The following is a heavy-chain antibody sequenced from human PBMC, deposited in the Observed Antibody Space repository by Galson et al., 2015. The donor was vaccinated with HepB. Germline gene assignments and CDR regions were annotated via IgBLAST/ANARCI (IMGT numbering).Heavy chain of an antibody. CDR3: ARTMVRGVINSRYYYGMDV. CDR1: GYTFTSYY. Sequence: SVKVSCKASGYTFTSYYMHWVRQAPGQGLEWMGIINPSGGSTSYAQKFQGWVTMTRDTSISTAYMELSRLRSDDTAVYYCARTMVRGVINSRYYYGMDVWGQGTTVTVSS. J-gene: IGHJ6*02. CDR2: INPSGGST. D-gene: IGHD3-10*01. V-gene: IGHV1-46*01.